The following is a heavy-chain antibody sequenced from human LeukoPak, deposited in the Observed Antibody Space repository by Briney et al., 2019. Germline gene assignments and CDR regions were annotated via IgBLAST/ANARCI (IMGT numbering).Heavy chain of an antibody. Sequence: PGRSLRLSCAASGFTFDDYAMHWVRQAPGKGLEWVSGISWNSGSIGYADSVKGRFTISRDNAKNPLYLQMNSLRAEDTALYYCAKDLARKRGWYPVYYFDYWGQGTLVTVSS. D-gene: IGHD6-13*01. J-gene: IGHJ4*02. CDR1: GFTFDDYA. V-gene: IGHV3-9*01. CDR2: ISWNSGSI. CDR3: AKDLARKRGWYPVYYFDY.